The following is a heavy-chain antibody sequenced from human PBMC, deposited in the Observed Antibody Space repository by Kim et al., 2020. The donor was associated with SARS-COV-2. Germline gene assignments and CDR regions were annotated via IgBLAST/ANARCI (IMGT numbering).Heavy chain of an antibody. V-gene: IGHV3-13*01. Sequence: GGSLRLSCAASGFTFSSYDMHWVRQATGKGLEWVSAIGTAGDTYYPGSVKGRFTISRENAKNSLYLQMNSLRAGDTAVYYCARGLKLSDFWSGYNSPYYYYGMDVWGQGTTVTVSS. D-gene: IGHD3-3*01. CDR3: ARGLKLSDFWSGYNSPYYYYGMDV. CDR1: GFTFSSYD. CDR2: IGTAGDT. J-gene: IGHJ6*02.